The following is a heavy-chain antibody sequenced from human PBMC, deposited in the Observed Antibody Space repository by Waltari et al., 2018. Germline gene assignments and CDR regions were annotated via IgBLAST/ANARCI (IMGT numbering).Heavy chain of an antibody. CDR1: GGTLSSYA. D-gene: IGHD1-26*01. Sequence: QVQLVQSGAEVKKPGSSVKVSCKASGGTLSSYAISWVRQAPGQGLEWMGGIIPIFGTANYAQKFQGRVTITADESTSTAYMELSSLRSEDTAVYYCARDGGVGATYYYYYMDVWGKGTTVTVSS. V-gene: IGHV1-69*01. CDR2: IIPIFGTA. CDR3: ARDGGVGATYYYYYMDV. J-gene: IGHJ6*03.